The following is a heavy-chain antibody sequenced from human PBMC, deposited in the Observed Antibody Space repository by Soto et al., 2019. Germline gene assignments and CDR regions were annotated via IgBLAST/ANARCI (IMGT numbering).Heavy chain of an antibody. D-gene: IGHD3-3*01. Sequence: GGSLRLSCAASGFTFDDYAMHWVRQAPGKGLEWVSGISWNSGSIGYADSVKGRFTISRDNAKNSLYLQMNSLRAEDTALYYCARRITIFGVVQTGAAFDIWGQGTMVTVSS. V-gene: IGHV3-9*01. CDR3: ARRITIFGVVQTGAAFDI. J-gene: IGHJ3*02. CDR2: ISWNSGSI. CDR1: GFTFDDYA.